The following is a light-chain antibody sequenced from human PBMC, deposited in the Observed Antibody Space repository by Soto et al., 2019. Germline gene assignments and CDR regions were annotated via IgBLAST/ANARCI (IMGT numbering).Light chain of an antibody. CDR2: RNS. CDR3: ATWDDRLSGVV. Sequence: QSVLTQSPSASGTPGQRVTISCSGINSNIGSNYVHWYQQFPGTAPKVSIFRNSQRPSGVPVRFSGSKSGISASLGISGLRSEDGADYFCATWDDRLSGVVFGGGTKLTVL. J-gene: IGLJ2*01. CDR1: NSNIGSNY. V-gene: IGLV1-47*01.